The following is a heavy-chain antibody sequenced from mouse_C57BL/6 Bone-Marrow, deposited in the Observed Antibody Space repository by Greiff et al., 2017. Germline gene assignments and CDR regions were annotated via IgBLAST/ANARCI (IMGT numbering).Heavy chain of an antibody. Sequence: QVQLQQSGAELVRPGASVTLSCKASGYTFTDYEMHWVKQTPVHGLEWIGAIDPETGGTAYNQKFKGKAILTADKSSSTAYMELRSLTSEDSAVYYCTVGYAMVWWGQGTSVTVSA. D-gene: IGHD3-3*01. CDR1: GYTFTDYE. CDR2: IDPETGGT. V-gene: IGHV1-15*01. CDR3: TVGYAMVW. J-gene: IGHJ4*01.